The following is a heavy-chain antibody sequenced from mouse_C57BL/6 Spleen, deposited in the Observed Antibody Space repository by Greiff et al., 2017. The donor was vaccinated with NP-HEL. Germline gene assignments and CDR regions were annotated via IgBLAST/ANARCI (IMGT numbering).Heavy chain of an antibody. V-gene: IGHV5-6*01. CDR1: GFTFSSYG. CDR3: ARRDYYTYAMDY. Sequence: EVMLVESGGDLVKPGGSLKLSCAASGFTFSSYGMSWVRPTPDKRLEWVATISSGGSYTYYPDSVKGRFTISRDNAKNTLYLQMSSLKSEDTAMYYCARRDYYTYAMDYWGQGTSVTVSS. D-gene: IGHD2-12*01. J-gene: IGHJ4*01. CDR2: ISSGGSYT.